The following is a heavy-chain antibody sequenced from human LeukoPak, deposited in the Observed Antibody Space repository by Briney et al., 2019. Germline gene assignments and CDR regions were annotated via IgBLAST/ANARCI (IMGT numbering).Heavy chain of an antibody. D-gene: IGHD3-10*01. CDR2: LYYSGST. Sequence: PSETLSLTCTVSGGSISSYYWTWIRQPPGKGLEWIGSLYYSGSTNYNPSLKSRVTMSEDTSKNQFSLKLSSVTAADTAVYYCARGFLGDYFGSGSYYVFDYWGQGTLVTVSS. J-gene: IGHJ4*02. V-gene: IGHV4-59*12. CDR1: GGSISSYY. CDR3: ARGFLGDYFGSGSYYVFDY.